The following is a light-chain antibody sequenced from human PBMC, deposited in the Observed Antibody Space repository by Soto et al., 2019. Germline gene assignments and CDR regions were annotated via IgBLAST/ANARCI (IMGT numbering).Light chain of an antibody. CDR1: QSVSSN. Sequence: EVVMTQSPATLSVSPGERATLSCRASQSVSSNLAWYQQKPGQAPSLLIYGASTRATGNPARFSGGGSGTEFTLTISSLQSEDFAVYYCQQYNNWPLTFGQGTRLEIK. V-gene: IGKV3-15*01. CDR2: GAS. CDR3: QQYNNWPLT. J-gene: IGKJ5*01.